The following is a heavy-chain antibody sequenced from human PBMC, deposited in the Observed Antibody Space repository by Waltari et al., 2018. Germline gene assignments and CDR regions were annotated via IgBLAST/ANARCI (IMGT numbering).Heavy chain of an antibody. J-gene: IGHJ3*02. V-gene: IGHV5-51*01. CDR2: IYPGDSDT. CDR1: GYSFTSYW. CDR3: ARPRSYYYGSGPADAFDI. D-gene: IGHD3-10*01. Sequence: EVPLVQSGAEVKKPGESLKLSCKGSGYSFTSYWIRWGRHMPGNGLEWMWIIYPGDSDTRYSPSFQGQVTISADKSISTAYLQWSSLKASDTAMYYCARPRSYYYGSGPADAFDIWGQGTMVTVSS.